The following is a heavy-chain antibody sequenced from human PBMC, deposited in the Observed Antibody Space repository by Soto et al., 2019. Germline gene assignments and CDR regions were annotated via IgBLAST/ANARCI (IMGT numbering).Heavy chain of an antibody. CDR2: ISAYNGNT. J-gene: IGHJ5*02. D-gene: IGHD1-1*01. Sequence: ASVKVSCTASGYTFTSYGISWVRQAPGQGLEWMGWISAYNGNTNYAQKLQGRVTMTTDTSTSTAYMELRSLRSDDTAVYYCARVRQLELRGWFDPWGQGTLVTVSS. CDR1: GYTFTSYG. CDR3: ARVRQLELRGWFDP. V-gene: IGHV1-18*01.